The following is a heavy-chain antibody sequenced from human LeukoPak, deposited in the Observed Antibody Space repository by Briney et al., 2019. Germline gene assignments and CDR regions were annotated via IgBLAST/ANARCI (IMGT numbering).Heavy chain of an antibody. D-gene: IGHD3-22*01. CDR1: GFTFSSYS. Sequence: GGSLRLPCAASGFTFSSYSMNWVRQAPGKGLEWVSSISSSSSYIYYADSVKGRFTISRDNAKNSLYLQMNSLRAEDTAVYYCARDYYDSSGSSWFDPWGQGTLVTVSS. V-gene: IGHV3-21*01. CDR3: ARDYYDSSGSSWFDP. CDR2: ISSSSSYI. J-gene: IGHJ5*02.